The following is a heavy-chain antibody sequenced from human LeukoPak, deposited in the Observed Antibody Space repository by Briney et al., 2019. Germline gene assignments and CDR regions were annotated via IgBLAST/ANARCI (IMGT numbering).Heavy chain of an antibody. V-gene: IGHV1-69*04. CDR1: GGTFRIYA. CDR3: ATYNVDYYDTSDGMDV. D-gene: IGHD3-22*01. J-gene: IGHJ6*02. Sequence: VASVTVSCKASGGTFRIYAINWVRQAPGQGLEWMGRIIPMLSITNYAQKLQGRVTITTDKSTNTAYMELSSLRSEDTAVYYCATYNVDYYDTSDGMDVWGQGTTVTVSS. CDR2: IIPMLSIT.